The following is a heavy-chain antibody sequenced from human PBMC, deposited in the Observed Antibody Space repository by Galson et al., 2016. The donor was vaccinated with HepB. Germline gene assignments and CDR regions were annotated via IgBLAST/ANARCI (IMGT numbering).Heavy chain of an antibody. Sequence: SLRLSCAASGFTFSSYAMHWVRQAPGKGLEWVAVMSDDGSNKRYADSVKGRFTISRDNSKNTLYLQMHSLRAEDTAVYYCARPPTHFWSGSIFDYWGQGTLVTVSS. CDR2: MSDDGSNK. V-gene: IGHV3-30-3*01. D-gene: IGHD3-3*02. CDR3: ARPPTHFWSGSIFDY. CDR1: GFTFSSYA. J-gene: IGHJ4*02.